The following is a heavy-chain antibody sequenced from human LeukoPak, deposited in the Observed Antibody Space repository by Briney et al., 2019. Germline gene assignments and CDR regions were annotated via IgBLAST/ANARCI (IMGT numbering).Heavy chain of an antibody. J-gene: IGHJ4*02. V-gene: IGHV1-2*02. CDR3: ARAPGYCSGGSCYGLGDY. CDR2: INPNSGGT. CDR1: GYTFTGYY. Sequence: ASVKVSCKASGYTFTGYYMHWVRQAPGQGLEWMGWINPNSGGTNYAQKFQGGVAMTRDTSISTAYMELSRLRSDDTAVYYCARAPGYCSGGSCYGLGDYWGQGTLVTVSP. D-gene: IGHD2-15*01.